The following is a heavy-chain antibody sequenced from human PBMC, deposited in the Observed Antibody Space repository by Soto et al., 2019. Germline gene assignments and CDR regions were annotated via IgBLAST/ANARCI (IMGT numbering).Heavy chain of an antibody. CDR3: ARDPYGYPDNWFDP. V-gene: IGHV4-39*07. Sequence: SETLSLTCTVSGGSISSSTYYWGWMRQPPGKGLEWIASFFIGGNTYYNPSLKSRVTISVDTSKNQFSLKLSSVTAADTAVYYCARDPYGYPDNWFDPWGQGTLVTVSS. J-gene: IGHJ5*02. CDR1: GGSISSSTYY. D-gene: IGHD2-15*01. CDR2: FFIGGNT.